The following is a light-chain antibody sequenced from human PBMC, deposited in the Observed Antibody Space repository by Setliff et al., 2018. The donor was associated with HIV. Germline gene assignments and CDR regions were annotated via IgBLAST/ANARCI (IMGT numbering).Light chain of an antibody. Sequence: QSVLTQPASVSGSPGQSITISCTGTSSDIGSSNFVSWYQQHPGKAPKVMIYNVDKRPSGASNRFSGSKSGNTASLTISGLQTEDEADYYCSSYSINNLYVFATGTKVTVL. CDR3: SSYSINNLYV. V-gene: IGLV2-14*03. J-gene: IGLJ1*01. CDR2: NVD. CDR1: SSDIGSSNF.